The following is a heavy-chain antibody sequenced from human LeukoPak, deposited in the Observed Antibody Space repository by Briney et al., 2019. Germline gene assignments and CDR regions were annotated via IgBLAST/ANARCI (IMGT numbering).Heavy chain of an antibody. CDR1: GFTFSSYS. D-gene: IGHD5-12*01. J-gene: IGHJ4*02. CDR3: ARDRNSGYSGYAFDC. V-gene: IGHV3-21*01. Sequence: GGSLRLSCAASGFTFSSYSMNWVRQAPGKGLEWVSSISTSSSYIYYADSVKGRFTISGDNAKNSLYLQMNSLRAEDTAVYYCARDRNSGYSGYAFDCWGQGTLVTVSS. CDR2: ISTSSSYI.